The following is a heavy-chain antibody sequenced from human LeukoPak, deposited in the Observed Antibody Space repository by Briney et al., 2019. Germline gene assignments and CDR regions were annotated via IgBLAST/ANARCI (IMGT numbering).Heavy chain of an antibody. CDR3: ARDDAGIVVVVAGGFDY. CDR2: ISSSGSTI. D-gene: IGHD2-15*01. CDR1: GFTFSDYY. V-gene: IGHV3-11*01. Sequence: GGSLRLSCAASGFTFSDYYMSWIRQAPGKGLEWVSYISSSGSTIYYADSVKGRFTISRDSAKNSLYLQMNSLRAEDTAVYYCARDDAGIVVVVAGGFDYWGQGTLVTVSS. J-gene: IGHJ4*02.